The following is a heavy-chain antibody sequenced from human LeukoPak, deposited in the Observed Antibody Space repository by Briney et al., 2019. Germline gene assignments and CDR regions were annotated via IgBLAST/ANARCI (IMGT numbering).Heavy chain of an antibody. CDR1: GFTFTSYG. D-gene: IGHD3-10*01. CDR2: ISGSGGST. CDR3: TKGPRTVRFGGRHKGIFDY. V-gene: IGHV3-23*01. J-gene: IGHJ4*02. Sequence: GGSLRLSCAASGFTFTSYGMSWVRQAPGKGLEWVSGISGSGGSTYYADSVKGRFTISRDNSKNTLYLQMNSLRSEDTAVYYCTKGPRTVRFGGRHKGIFDYWGQGTLVTVSS.